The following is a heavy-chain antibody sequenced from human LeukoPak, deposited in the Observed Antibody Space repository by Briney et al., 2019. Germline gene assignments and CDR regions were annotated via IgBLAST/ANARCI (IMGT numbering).Heavy chain of an antibody. D-gene: IGHD3-10*01. CDR1: GGTFSSYA. Sequence: ASVKVSCKASGGTFSSYAISWVRQAPGQGLEWMGGIIPIFGTANYAQKFQGRATITADESTSTAYMELSSLRSEDTAVYYCAREDYYGSGSRIGYYFDYWGQGTLVTVSS. V-gene: IGHV1-69*13. CDR3: AREDYYGSGSRIGYYFDY. CDR2: IIPIFGTA. J-gene: IGHJ4*02.